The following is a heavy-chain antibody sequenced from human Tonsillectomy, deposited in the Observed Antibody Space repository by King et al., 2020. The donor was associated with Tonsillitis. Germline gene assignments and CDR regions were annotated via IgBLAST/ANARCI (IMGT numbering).Heavy chain of an antibody. Sequence: KASGYTFASYGISWVRQAPGQGLEWMGWITGYNGNTNYGQKFQGRVTMTTDTSTSTAYMELRSLRSDDTAVYYCARAWGRSGSHTYSQYYMDAWGTGTTVTVSS. CDR1: GYTFASYG. D-gene: IGHD6-19*01. V-gene: IGHV1-18*01. CDR3: ARAWGRSGSHTYSQYYMDA. CDR2: ITGYNGNT. J-gene: IGHJ6*03.